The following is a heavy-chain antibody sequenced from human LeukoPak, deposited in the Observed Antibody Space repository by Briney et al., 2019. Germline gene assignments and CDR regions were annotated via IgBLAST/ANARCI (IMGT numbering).Heavy chain of an antibody. Sequence: ASVKVSCKASGYTFTSYGISWVRQAPGQGLEWMGWISAYNGNTNYAQKLQGRVTMTTDTSTSTAYMELRSLRSEDTAVYYCAREKTVTTLYYYYMDVWGKGTTVTVSS. CDR2: ISAYNGNT. CDR3: AREKTVTTLYYYYMDV. J-gene: IGHJ6*03. CDR1: GYTFTSYG. D-gene: IGHD4-11*01. V-gene: IGHV1-18*01.